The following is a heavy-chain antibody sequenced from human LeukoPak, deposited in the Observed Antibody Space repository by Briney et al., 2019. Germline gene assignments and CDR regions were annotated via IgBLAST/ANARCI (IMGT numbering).Heavy chain of an antibody. V-gene: IGHV3-23*01. CDR3: AKDPTSGYFGFDY. D-gene: IGHD3-22*01. J-gene: IGHJ4*02. Sequence: QTGGSLRLSCVASTFTFTDYAINWVRQAPGKGLEWVSGVGFNGGITSYADSVKGRFTISRDNSKNTLYLQMNSLRAEDTAVYYCAKDPTSGYFGFDYWGQGTLVTVSS. CDR1: TFTFTDYA. CDR2: VGFNGGIT.